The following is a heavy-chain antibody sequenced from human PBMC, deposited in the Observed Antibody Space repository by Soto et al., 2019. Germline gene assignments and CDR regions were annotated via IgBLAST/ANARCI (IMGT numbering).Heavy chain of an antibody. V-gene: IGHV4-4*07. CDR3: ARESVSGTYRFDS. CDR1: GDSLSTYY. CDR2: IHDTGRT. D-gene: IGHD3-16*02. Sequence: QVQLQESGPGLVRPSETLSLTCTVSGDSLSTYYWSCIRQPAGERLEWIGRIHDTGRTNYNPSLKSPVTMSVDTSKNQFSLRVNSVTAADTAVYYCARESVSGTYRFDSWGQGTLVTVSS. J-gene: IGHJ4*02.